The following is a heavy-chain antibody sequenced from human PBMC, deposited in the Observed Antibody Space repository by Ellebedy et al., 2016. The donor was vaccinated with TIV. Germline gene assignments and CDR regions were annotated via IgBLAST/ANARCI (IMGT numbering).Heavy chain of an antibody. V-gene: IGHV1-46*01. J-gene: IGHJ4*02. Sequence: AASVKVSCKASGYTFTSDDINWVRQAPGQGLEWMGVINPSGGPPRYAQKFQGRVTLTTDTSTSAVYMELSTLNSEDTAVYYCGRATPRYFDVVTGYGLVDFWGLGTLVAVSS. CDR3: GRATPRYFDVVTGYGLVDF. D-gene: IGHD3-9*01. CDR1: GYTFTSDD. CDR2: INPSGGPP.